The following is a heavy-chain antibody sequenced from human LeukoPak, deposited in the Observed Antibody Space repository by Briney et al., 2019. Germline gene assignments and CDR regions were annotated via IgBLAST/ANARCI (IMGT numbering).Heavy chain of an antibody. J-gene: IGHJ4*02. Sequence: GSLRLSCAASGFTFSSYAMSWVRQAPGKGLEWVSAISGSGGSTYYADSVEGRFTISRDNSKNTLYLQMNSLRAEDTAVYYCAKDPIGIVGATSDYWGQGTLVTVSS. CDR2: ISGSGGST. D-gene: IGHD1-26*01. CDR1: GFTFSSYA. CDR3: AKDPIGIVGATSDY. V-gene: IGHV3-23*01.